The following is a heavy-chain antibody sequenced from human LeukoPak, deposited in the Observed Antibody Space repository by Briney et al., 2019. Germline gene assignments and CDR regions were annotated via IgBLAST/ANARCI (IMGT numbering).Heavy chain of an antibody. CDR1: GYTFTSYG. D-gene: IGHD4-11*01. CDR3: ARAIYSNYAWYFDY. V-gene: IGHV1-18*01. CDR2: ISAYNGNT. J-gene: IGHJ4*02. Sequence: ASVKVSCKASGYTFTSYGISWVRQAPGQGLEWMGWISAYNGNTNYAQKLQGRVTMTTDTSTSTAHMELRSLRSDDTAVYYCARAIYSNYAWYFDYWGQGTLVTVSS.